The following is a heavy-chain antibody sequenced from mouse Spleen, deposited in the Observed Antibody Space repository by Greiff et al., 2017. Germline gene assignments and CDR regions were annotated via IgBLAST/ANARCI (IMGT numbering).Heavy chain of an antibody. CDR1: GFNINDDY. Sequence: EVQLQQSGAELVRPGASVKLSCTASGFNINDDYMHWVKQRPEKGLEWIGWIDPENGDTEYASKFQGKATITADTSSNTAYLQLSSLTSEDTAVYYCTTSYGNYDYWGQGTTLTVSS. CDR3: TTSYGNYDY. D-gene: IGHD2-10*02. J-gene: IGHJ2*01. CDR2: IDPENGDT. V-gene: IGHV14-4*01.